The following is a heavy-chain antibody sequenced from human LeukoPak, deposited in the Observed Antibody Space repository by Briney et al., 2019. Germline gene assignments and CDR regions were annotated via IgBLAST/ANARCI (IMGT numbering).Heavy chain of an antibody. CDR1: GFTFTRFA. J-gene: IGHJ4*02. V-gene: IGHV3-23*01. CDR2: IRATDGTT. Sequence: PGGSLRLSCSASGFTFTRFAMSWVRQSPGQGLEWVSAIRATDGTTYYADSVRGRFTVSRDNSKNTLFLQMNSLRDEDTAIYYCARDWIGDYSGIDSWGRGTLVAVSS. D-gene: IGHD3-3*01. CDR3: ARDWIGDYSGIDS.